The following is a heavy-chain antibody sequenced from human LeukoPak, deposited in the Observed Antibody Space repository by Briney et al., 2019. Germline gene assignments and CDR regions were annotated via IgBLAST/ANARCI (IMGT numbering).Heavy chain of an antibody. J-gene: IGHJ4*02. CDR2: ISGSGGST. CDR1: GFTFSSYA. V-gene: IGHV3-23*01. Sequence: GGSLRLSCAGSGFTFSSYAMSWVRQAPGKGLEWVSGISGSGGSTYYADSVKGRFTISRDNSKNTLYLQMNSLRAEDTAVYYCARAKPKNMVRGLIMRRESRYYFDYWGQGTLVTVSS. D-gene: IGHD3-10*01. CDR3: ARAKPKNMVRGLIMRRESRYYFDY.